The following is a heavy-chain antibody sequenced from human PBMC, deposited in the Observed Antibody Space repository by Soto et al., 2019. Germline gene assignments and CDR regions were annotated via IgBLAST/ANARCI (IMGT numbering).Heavy chain of an antibody. CDR2: IHHSGGI. J-gene: IGHJ4*02. D-gene: IGHD6-25*01. CDR3: VCNGYYSLDH. Sequence: QVQLQESGPGLVKPSGTLSLTCAVSGDSMSSADWWSWVRQPPGKGLEWIGEIHHSGGINYHPSLRSRVTISVDMSKNQFSLNLSSVTAADTAVYFCVCNGYYSLDHWGQGTLVIVSP. CDR1: GDSMSSADW. V-gene: IGHV4-4*02.